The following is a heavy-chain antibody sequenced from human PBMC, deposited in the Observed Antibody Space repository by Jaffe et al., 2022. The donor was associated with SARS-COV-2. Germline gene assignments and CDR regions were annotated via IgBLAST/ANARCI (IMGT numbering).Heavy chain of an antibody. J-gene: IGHJ4*02. Sequence: HLQLQESGPGLVKPSETLSLACNISGGSISSGTYFWGWIRQPPGKGLEWIASIYYSGTTFYNPSLKSRITISVHTSRTQFSLKVTSVTAADTAVYYCARFGDDLFNHGQGYWGQGTLVTVSS. CDR2: IYYSGTT. CDR1: GGSISSGTYF. V-gene: IGHV4-39*01. D-gene: IGHD3-16*01. CDR3: ARFGDDLFNHGQGY.